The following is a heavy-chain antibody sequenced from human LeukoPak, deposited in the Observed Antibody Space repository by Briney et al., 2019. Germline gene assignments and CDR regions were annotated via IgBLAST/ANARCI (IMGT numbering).Heavy chain of an antibody. CDR2: IIPIFGTA. Sequence: SAKVSCKASGYTFTSYYMHWVRQAPGQGLEWMGGIIPIFGTANYAQKFQGRVTITADESTSTAYMELSSLRSGDTAVYYCARDGPVTHSRGMDVWGQGTTVTVSS. D-gene: IGHD4-11*01. V-gene: IGHV1-69*13. CDR1: GYTFTSYY. J-gene: IGHJ6*02. CDR3: ARDGPVTHSRGMDV.